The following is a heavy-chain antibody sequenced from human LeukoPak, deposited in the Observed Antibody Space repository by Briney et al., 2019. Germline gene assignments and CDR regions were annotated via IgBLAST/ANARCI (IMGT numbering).Heavy chain of an antibody. CDR3: TRRGISQGYYMDV. D-gene: IGHD6-13*01. J-gene: IGHJ6*03. V-gene: IGHV4-39*01. Sequence: SETLSLTCTVSGGSIRSGDYYWGWIRQPPGKGLEWIGNIYYSGTTYYNPSLKSRVTISVDTSKNQFSLKLRSVTAADTAVFYCTRRGISQGYYMDVWGKGTTVTISS. CDR2: IYYSGTT. CDR1: GGSIRSGDYY.